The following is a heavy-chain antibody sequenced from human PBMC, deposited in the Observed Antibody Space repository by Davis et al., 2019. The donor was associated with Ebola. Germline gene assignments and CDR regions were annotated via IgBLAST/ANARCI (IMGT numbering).Heavy chain of an antibody. CDR2: ISGSGGST. V-gene: IGHV3-23*01. CDR3: ARAGGLPYGMDA. Sequence: GGSLRLSCAASGFPFSSYAMSWVRQAPGKGLEWVSGISGSGGSTYYAASVKGRFTISRDNSKNTLYLQMNSLTVEDTAVYYCARAGGLPYGMDAWGQGTTVTVSS. D-gene: IGHD3/OR15-3a*01. CDR1: GFPFSSYA. J-gene: IGHJ6*02.